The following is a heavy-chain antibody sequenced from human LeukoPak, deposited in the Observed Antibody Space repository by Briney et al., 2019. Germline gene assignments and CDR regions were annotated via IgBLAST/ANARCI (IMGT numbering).Heavy chain of an antibody. J-gene: IGHJ6*03. V-gene: IGHV3-48*01. Sequence: GGSLRLSCAASGFTFSSYNMNWVRQAPGKGLEWVSYISSSSSTIYYADSVKGRFTISRDSAKNSLYLQMNSLRAEDTAVYYCASSYYYYMDVWGKGTTVTVSS. CDR1: GFTFSSYN. CDR3: ASSYYYYMDV. CDR2: ISSSSSTI.